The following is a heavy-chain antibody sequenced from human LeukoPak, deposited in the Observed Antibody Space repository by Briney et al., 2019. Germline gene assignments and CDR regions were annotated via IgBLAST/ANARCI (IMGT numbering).Heavy chain of an antibody. CDR3: ARGRARRPIDC. J-gene: IGHJ4*02. CDR2: INHSGST. V-gene: IGHV4-34*01. D-gene: IGHD6-6*01. Sequence: KPSETLSLTCAVSGGSFSGYYWSWIRQPPGKGLEWIGEINHSGSTNYNPSLKSRVTISVDTSKNQFSLKLSSVTAADTAVYYCARGRARRPIDCWGQGTLVTVSS. CDR1: GGSFSGYY.